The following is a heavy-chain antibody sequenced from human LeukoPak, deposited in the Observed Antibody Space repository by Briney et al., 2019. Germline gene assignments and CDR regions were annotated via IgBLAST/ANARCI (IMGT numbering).Heavy chain of an antibody. CDR2: IYYSGST. D-gene: IGHD3-22*01. CDR3: ARDRSYYDSTGFYKYAFDI. Sequence: PSETLSLTCTVSGVSVSSGSYFWSWIRQPPGKGLEWIGHIYYSGSTNYNPSLKSRVTISADTSKYQFSLKLSSVTAADTAVYYCARDRSYYDSTGFYKYAFDIWGQGTVVTVSS. V-gene: IGHV4-61*01. CDR1: GVSVSSGSYF. J-gene: IGHJ3*02.